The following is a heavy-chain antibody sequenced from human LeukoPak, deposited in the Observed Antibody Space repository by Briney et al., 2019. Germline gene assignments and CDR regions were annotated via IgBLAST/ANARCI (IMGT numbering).Heavy chain of an antibody. V-gene: IGHV1-18*01. D-gene: IGHD5-18*01. CDR2: ISAYNGNT. J-gene: IGHJ4*02. Sequence: ASVKVSCKASGYTFASYGISWVRQSPGQGLEWMGWISAYNGNTNYVQKLQGRVTMTTATSTSTAYMELRSLRSDDTAVYYCARDRVLVDTAMVSPIQYFDYWGQGTLVTVSS. CDR3: ARDRVLVDTAMVSPIQYFDY. CDR1: GYTFASYG.